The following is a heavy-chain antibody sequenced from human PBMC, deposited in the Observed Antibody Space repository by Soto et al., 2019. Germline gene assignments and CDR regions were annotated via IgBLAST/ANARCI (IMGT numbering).Heavy chain of an antibody. Sequence: PXGSLRLTFAASGFNFSVYCMHWVRQAPGKGLVWVARLNSDGTYASSAESVKGRLTISRDNAKNKLYLQLNSLRAEDTAVYYCARGGAYGDYRSDVWGQGTLVTVSS. V-gene: IGHV3-74*01. D-gene: IGHD4-17*01. J-gene: IGHJ4*02. CDR1: GFNFSVYC. CDR2: LNSDGTYA. CDR3: ARGGAYGDYRSDV.